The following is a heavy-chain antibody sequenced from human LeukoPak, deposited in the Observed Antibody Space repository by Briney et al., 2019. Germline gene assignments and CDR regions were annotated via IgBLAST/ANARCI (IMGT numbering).Heavy chain of an antibody. J-gene: IGHJ4*02. CDR1: GFTFSSYA. D-gene: IGHD2-15*01. V-gene: IGHV3-30-3*01. Sequence: GGSLRLSCAASGFTFSSYAMHWVRQAPGKGLECVAAISYDGSHKYYADSVKGRFTISRDNSKNTLYLQMNSLRAEDTAVYYCARGVVAREYYFDYWGQGTLGTVSS. CDR3: ARGVVAREYYFDY. CDR2: ISYDGSHK.